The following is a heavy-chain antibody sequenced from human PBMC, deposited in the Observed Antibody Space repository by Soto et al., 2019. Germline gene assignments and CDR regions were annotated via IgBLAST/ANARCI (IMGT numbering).Heavy chain of an antibody. J-gene: IGHJ4*02. CDR2: ISYDGSNK. CDR1: GFTFSSNG. D-gene: IGHD3-3*01. V-gene: IGHV3-30*18. CDR3: AKGNLTPLYDFWSGPLGY. Sequence: GESLKISCAASGFTFSSNGMHWVRQAPGKGLEWVAVISYDGSNKYYADSVKGRFTISRDNSKNTLYLQMNSLRAEDTAMYYCAKGNLTPLYDFWSGPLGYWGQGTLVTVSS.